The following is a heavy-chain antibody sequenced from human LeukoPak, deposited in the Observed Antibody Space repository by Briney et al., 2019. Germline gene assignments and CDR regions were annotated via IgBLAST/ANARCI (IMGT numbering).Heavy chain of an antibody. J-gene: IGHJ3*02. CDR1: GYRFTSYW. CDR3: ARHQLLGPCFKGVCSDAFDI. D-gene: IGHD2-8*01. CDR2: IDPSDSYT. Sequence: HGESLKISCKGSGYRFTSYWISWVRQMPGKGLEWMGRIDPSDSYTNYSPSFQGHLTISADKSISTAYLQWSSLKASDTAMYYCARHQLLGPCFKGVCSDAFDIWGRGTMVTVSS. V-gene: IGHV5-10-1*01.